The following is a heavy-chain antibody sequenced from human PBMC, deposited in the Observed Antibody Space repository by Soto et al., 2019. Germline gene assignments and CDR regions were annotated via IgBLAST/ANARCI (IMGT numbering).Heavy chain of an antibody. CDR1: GGTFSTNA. CDR3: ARPEYWRSGTCYHFEY. CDR2: IIPILGTS. D-gene: IGHD2-2*01. V-gene: IGHV1-69*01. Sequence: QVQLLQSGVEVKRPGSSVKVFCKASGGTFSTNAMTWVRQAPGQGLEWIGGIIPILGTSNYARKFQGRVTISADESTTTSYMALTSLRSEDTAVYYCARPEYWRSGTCYHFEYWGPGTLVIVSS. J-gene: IGHJ4*02.